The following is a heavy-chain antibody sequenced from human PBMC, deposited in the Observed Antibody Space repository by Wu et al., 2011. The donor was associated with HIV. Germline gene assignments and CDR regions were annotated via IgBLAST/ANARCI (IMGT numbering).Heavy chain of an antibody. J-gene: IGHJ4*02. Sequence: VQLVQSGAEVKKAGESLTISCKASGYSFTSNWIVWVRQMPGKGLELVGLIYPRDSDTKYSASFEGQVTMSADTSITTAYLQWSSLKASDTAMYYCVRLSGREISDWGQGTLLTVSS. CDR3: VRLSGREISD. CDR1: GYSFTSNW. V-gene: IGHV5-51*03. D-gene: IGHD2/OR15-2a*01. CDR2: IYPRDSDT.